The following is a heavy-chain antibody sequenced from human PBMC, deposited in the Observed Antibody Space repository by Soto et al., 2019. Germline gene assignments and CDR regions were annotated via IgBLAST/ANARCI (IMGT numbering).Heavy chain of an antibody. CDR3: ARTRIAARPFDY. J-gene: IGHJ4*02. CDR2: INHSGST. Sequence: SETLSLTCAVYGGSFSGYYWSWIRQPPGKGLEWIGEINHSGSTNYNPSLKSRVTISVDTSKNQFSLKLSSVTAADTAVYYCARTRIAARPFDYWGQGTLVTVSS. D-gene: IGHD6-6*01. CDR1: GGSFSGYY. V-gene: IGHV4-34*01.